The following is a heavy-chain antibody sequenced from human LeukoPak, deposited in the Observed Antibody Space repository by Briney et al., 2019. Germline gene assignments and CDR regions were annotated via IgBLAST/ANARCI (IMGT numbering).Heavy chain of an antibody. V-gene: IGHV1-8*03. Sequence: ASVKVSCKTSGYTFSTYDINWVRQDAGQGLEWMGWMNPNSGNTGFAQKFQGRATITRDTSITTAYLELSSLRSEDTAVYYCARAIRYQLLSDYWGQGTLVTVSS. CDR2: MNPNSGNT. CDR1: GYTFSTYD. D-gene: IGHD2-2*01. J-gene: IGHJ4*02. CDR3: ARAIRYQLLSDY.